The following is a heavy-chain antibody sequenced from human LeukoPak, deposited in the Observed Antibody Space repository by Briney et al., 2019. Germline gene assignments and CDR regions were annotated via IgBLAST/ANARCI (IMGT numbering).Heavy chain of an antibody. J-gene: IGHJ3*02. D-gene: IGHD3-22*01. Sequence: PSETLSLTCTVSGGSISSYYWSWIRQPPGKGLEWIGYIFYNEGTSYNPSLKSRVTISVDTSNNQFSLKLSSVTAADTAVYYCARERRYYDSSGYPDAFDIWGQGTMVTVSS. CDR2: IFYNEGT. CDR1: GGSISSYY. V-gene: IGHV4-59*01. CDR3: ARERRYYDSSGYPDAFDI.